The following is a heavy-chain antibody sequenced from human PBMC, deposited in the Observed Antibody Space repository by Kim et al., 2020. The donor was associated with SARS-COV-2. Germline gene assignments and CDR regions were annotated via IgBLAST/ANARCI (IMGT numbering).Heavy chain of an antibody. D-gene: IGHD3-10*01. Sequence: ASVKVSCKASGYTFTSYYMHWVRRAPGQGLEWMGIINPSGGSTSYAQKFQGRVTMTRDTSTSTVYMELSSLRSEDTAVYYCARQSDELYDPPHFDYWGQGTLVTVSS. CDR2: INPSGGST. CDR3: ARQSDELYDPPHFDY. CDR1: GYTFTSYY. V-gene: IGHV1-46*01. J-gene: IGHJ4*02.